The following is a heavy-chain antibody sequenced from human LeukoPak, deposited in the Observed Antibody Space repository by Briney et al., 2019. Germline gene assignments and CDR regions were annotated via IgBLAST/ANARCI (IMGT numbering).Heavy chain of an antibody. V-gene: IGHV1-2*04. CDR3: ARDGGGWYGDYYYGMDV. Sequence: ASVKVSCKASGYTFTGYHIHWVRQAPGQGLEWMGRINPNSGGTNYAQKFQGWVTMTRDTSISTAYMELSRLRSDDTAVYYCARDGGGWYGDYYYGMDVWGQGTTVTVSS. J-gene: IGHJ6*02. CDR1: GYTFTGYH. CDR2: INPNSGGT. D-gene: IGHD6-19*01.